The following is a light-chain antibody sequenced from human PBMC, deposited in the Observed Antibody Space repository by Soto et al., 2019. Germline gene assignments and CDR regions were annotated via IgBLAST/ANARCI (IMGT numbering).Light chain of an antibody. CDR2: SDN. J-gene: IGLJ2*01. CDR1: SSNIGKNA. V-gene: IGLV1-44*01. CDR3: GAWDDSLNGVL. Sequence: QSVLTQPPSASGTPGQKVTISCSGSSSNIGKNAVNWYQQVPGTAPKLLIYSDNQRPSGVPDRFSGSRSGTSVSLAISGLKSEDEADYYCGAWDDSLNGVLFGGGTKLTVL.